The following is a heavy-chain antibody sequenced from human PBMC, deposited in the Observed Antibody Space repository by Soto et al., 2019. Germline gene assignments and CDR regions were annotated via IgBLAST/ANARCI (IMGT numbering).Heavy chain of an antibody. CDR1: GASIRSGGYY. CDR3: ARGGPGDGYFDL. J-gene: IGHJ2*01. D-gene: IGHD3-10*01. Sequence: QVQLQESGPGLVKPSQTLSLTCSVSGASIRSGGYYWSWIRPTPGKGLEWIGYIYYSGGTYFNPSLRSRVTMSVDTSENQFSLKLSSVTAADTAVYHCARGGPGDGYFDLWGRGTLVAVSS. V-gene: IGHV4-31*03. CDR2: IYYSGGT.